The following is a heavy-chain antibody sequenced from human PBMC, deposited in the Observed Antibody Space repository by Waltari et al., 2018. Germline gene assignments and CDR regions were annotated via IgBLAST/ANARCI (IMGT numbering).Heavy chain of an antibody. D-gene: IGHD3-9*01. CDR2: IYYSGST. J-gene: IGHJ5*02. CDR1: GGSISSGDYY. V-gene: IGHV4-30-4*08. Sequence: QVQLQESGPGLVKPSQTLSLTCTVSGGSISSGDYYWSWIRQPPGKGLEWIGYIYYSGSTYSNPSLKSRVTISVDTSKNQFSLKLSSVTAADTAVYYWARGGGYYDILTGKGNWFDPWGQGTLVTVSS. CDR3: ARGGGYYDILTGKGNWFDP.